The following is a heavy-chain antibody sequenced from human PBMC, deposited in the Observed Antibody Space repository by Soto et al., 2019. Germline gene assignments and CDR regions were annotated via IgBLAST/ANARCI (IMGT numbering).Heavy chain of an antibody. CDR3: ARATVTRVDY. V-gene: IGHV4-59*12. J-gene: IGHJ4*02. CDR1: GGSISNYY. D-gene: IGHD4-17*01. Sequence: TSETLSLTCTVSGGSISNYYWSWIRQPPGKGLEWIGYIYYSGTTNYNPSLKSRLSISVDTSKNQFSLKLSSVTAADTAVYYCARATVTRVDYWGQGTLVTVSS. CDR2: IYYSGTT.